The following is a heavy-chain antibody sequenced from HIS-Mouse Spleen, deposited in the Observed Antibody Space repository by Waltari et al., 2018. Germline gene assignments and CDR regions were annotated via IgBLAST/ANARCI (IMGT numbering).Heavy chain of an antibody. D-gene: IGHD6-13*01. CDR2: IYYSGTA. J-gene: IGHJ2*01. Sequence: QLQLQESGPGLVKPSETLSLTCTVSGGSISSSSYYWGWIRQPPGKGLEWSWSIYYSGTAYYTPSLKSRVTISVDTAKNQFSLKLSSVTAADTAVYYCAREIPYSSSWYDWYFDLWGRGTLVTVSS. V-gene: IGHV4-39*07. CDR1: GGSISSSSYY. CDR3: AREIPYSSSWYDWYFDL.